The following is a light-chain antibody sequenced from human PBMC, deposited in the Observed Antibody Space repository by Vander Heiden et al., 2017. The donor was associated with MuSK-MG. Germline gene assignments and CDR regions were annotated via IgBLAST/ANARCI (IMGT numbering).Light chain of an antibody. CDR2: EVS. V-gene: IGKV2D-29*01. CDR1: QSLLNSDGKTY. Sequence: IVQTQQSPSLSVTPLQPAASYCKSSQSLLNSDGKTYLYWYLQKPGQPPQLLIYEVSNRYSGVPDRFSGSGSGTDFTLKISRVEAEDVGVYYCRQSNQLHWTFGQGTKVEIK. J-gene: IGKJ1*01. CDR3: RQSNQLHWT.